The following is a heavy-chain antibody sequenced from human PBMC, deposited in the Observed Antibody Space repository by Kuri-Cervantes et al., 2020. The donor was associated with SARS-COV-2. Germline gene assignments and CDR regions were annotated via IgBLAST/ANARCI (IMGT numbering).Heavy chain of an antibody. CDR1: GFTFSSYS. CDR2: ISSSSSYI. D-gene: IGHD3-3*01. CDR3: AREGAYDFWSIDY. Sequence: GESLKISCAASGFTFSSYSMNWVRQAPGKGLEWVSSISSSSSYIYYADSVKGRFTISRDNAKNSLYLQMNSLRAEDTAVYYCAREGAYDFWSIDYWSQGTLVTVSS. J-gene: IGHJ4*02. V-gene: IGHV3-21*01.